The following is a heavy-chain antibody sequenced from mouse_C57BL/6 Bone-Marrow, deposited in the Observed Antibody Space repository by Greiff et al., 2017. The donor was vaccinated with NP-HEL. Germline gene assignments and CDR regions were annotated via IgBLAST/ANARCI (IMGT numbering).Heavy chain of an antibody. V-gene: IGHV5-4*03. Sequence: EVKLMESGGGLVKPGGSLKLSCAASGFTFSSYAMSWVRQTPEKRLEWVATISDGGSYTYYPDNVKGRFTISRDNAKNNLYLQMSHLKSEDTAMYYCAKGRGLFAYWGQGTPVTVSA. CDR1: GFTFSSYA. CDR3: AKGRGLFAY. J-gene: IGHJ3*01. D-gene: IGHD3-3*01. CDR2: ISDGGSYT.